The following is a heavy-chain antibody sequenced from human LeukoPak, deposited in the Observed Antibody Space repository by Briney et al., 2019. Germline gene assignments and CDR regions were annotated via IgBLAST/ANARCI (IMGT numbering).Heavy chain of an antibody. J-gene: IGHJ4*02. V-gene: IGHV1-2*02. CDR1: GYTFTGYY. CDR2: INPNSGGT. Sequence: ASVTVSCMASGYTFTGYYMHWVRQAPGQGLEWMGWINPNSGGTNYAQMFQGRVTMTRDTSISTAYMELSRLRSDDTAVYYCARVRHSLRLEELSFDYWGQGTLVTVSS. D-gene: IGHD3-16*02. CDR3: ARVRHSLRLEELSFDY.